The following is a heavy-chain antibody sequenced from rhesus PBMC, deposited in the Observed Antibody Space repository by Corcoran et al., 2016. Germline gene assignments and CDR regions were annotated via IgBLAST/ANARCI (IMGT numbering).Heavy chain of an antibody. J-gene: IGHJ4*01. CDR1: GGSISGYYY. CDR2: IYGKRAST. CDR3: ARVGGYSYSQPFDY. Sequence: QVQLQQWGEGLVKPSETLSLTCAVYGGSISGYYYWSWIRQPPGKGLEWIRYIYGKRASTNYHPPLKNRVTISKDTSKNQFSLKLSSVTAADTAVYYCARVGGYSYSQPFDYWGQGVLVTVSS. V-gene: IGHV4-73*01. D-gene: IGHD5-12*01.